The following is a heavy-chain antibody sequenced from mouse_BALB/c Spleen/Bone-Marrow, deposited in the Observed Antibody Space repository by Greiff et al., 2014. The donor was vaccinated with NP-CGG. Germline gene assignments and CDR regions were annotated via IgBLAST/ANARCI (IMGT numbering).Heavy chain of an antibody. J-gene: IGHJ2*01. Sequence: EVQLQQSGAELVKPGASVKLSCTASGFNIKDTYMHWVKQRPEQGLEWIGRIDPANGNTIYDPKFQGKATITADTSSNTAYLQLSSLTSEDTAVYYCARYYYGSSYFDYWGQGTPLTVSS. D-gene: IGHD1-1*01. CDR1: GFNIKDTY. CDR2: IDPANGNT. V-gene: IGHV14-3*02. CDR3: ARYYYGSSYFDY.